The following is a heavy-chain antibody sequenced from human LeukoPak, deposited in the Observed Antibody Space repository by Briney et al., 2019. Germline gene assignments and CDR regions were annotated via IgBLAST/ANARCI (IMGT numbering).Heavy chain of an antibody. J-gene: IGHJ4*02. Sequence: GGSLRLSCAASGFTVSSNYMSWVRQAPGKGLEWVSVIYNNGNTYYADSVKGRFTISRDNSRNTLYLQMNSLRAEDTAVYYCAREVTGGNPFDYWGQGTLVTVSS. CDR3: AREVTGGNPFDY. V-gene: IGHV3-53*01. D-gene: IGHD4-23*01. CDR1: GFTVSSNY. CDR2: IYNNGNT.